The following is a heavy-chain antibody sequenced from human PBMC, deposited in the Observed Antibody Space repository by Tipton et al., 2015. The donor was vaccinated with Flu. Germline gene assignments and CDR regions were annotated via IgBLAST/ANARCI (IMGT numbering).Heavy chain of an antibody. CDR1: GGSINSYY. D-gene: IGHD4-17*01. V-gene: IGHV4-4*07. CDR2: IYTSGST. Sequence: TLSLTCTVSGGSINSYYWRWIRQPAGKGLEWIGRIYTSGSTNYNPSLQSRVTISIDTSKNQLSLKLSSVTAAATAVYYCARGFYGAFDNWGQATRVTVSS. CDR3: ARGFYGAFDN. J-gene: IGHJ3*02.